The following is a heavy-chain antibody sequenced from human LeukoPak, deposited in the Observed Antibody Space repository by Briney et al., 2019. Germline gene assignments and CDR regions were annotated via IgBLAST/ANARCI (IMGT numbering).Heavy chain of an antibody. CDR1: GFTFSSYA. J-gene: IGHJ4*02. CDR2: ISGSGGST. D-gene: IGHD6-19*01. V-gene: IGHV3-23*01. CDR3: AKDPSIAVAGQFDY. Sequence: PGGSLRLSCAASGFTFSSYAMSWVRQAPGKGLEWVSAISGSGGSTYYADSVKGRFTISRGNSKNTLYLQMNSLRAEDTAVYYCAKDPSIAVAGQFDYWGQGTLVTVSS.